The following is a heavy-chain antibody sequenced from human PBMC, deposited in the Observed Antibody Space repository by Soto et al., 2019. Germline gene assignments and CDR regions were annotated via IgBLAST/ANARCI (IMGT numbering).Heavy chain of an antibody. V-gene: IGHV1-69*13. Sequence: SVKVSCKASGGTFSSYAISWVRQAPGQGLEWMGGIIPIFGTANYAQKFQGRVTITADESTSTAYMELSSLRSEDTAVYYCARGYCSGGSCVSFYNWFEPWGQGTLVTVSS. CDR2: IIPIFGTA. J-gene: IGHJ5*02. CDR1: GGTFSSYA. CDR3: ARGYCSGGSCVSFYNWFEP. D-gene: IGHD2-15*01.